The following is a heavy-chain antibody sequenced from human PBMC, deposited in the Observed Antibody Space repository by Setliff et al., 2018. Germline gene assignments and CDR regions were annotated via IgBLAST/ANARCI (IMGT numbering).Heavy chain of an antibody. V-gene: IGHV1-18*01. Sequence: ASVKVSCKASGYTFTSYGISWVRQAPGQGLEWMGWISAYNGNTNYAQKFQGRVTMTRNTSISNAYMELSSMKSEDTAVYYRARDLCDYGDYVGYFQHWGQGTLVTVSS. CDR2: ISAYNGNT. CDR3: ARDLCDYGDYVGYFQH. CDR1: GYTFTSYG. J-gene: IGHJ1*01. D-gene: IGHD4-17*01.